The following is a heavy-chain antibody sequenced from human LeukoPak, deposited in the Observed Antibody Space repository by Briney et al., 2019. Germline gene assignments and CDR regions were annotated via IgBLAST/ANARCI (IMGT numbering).Heavy chain of an antibody. CDR2: INPNSGGT. D-gene: IGHD1-14*01. CDR3: ARVKFPMAGKAFDI. Sequence: ASVKVSCKASGYTFTGYYMHWVRQAPGQGLEWMGWINPNSGGTNYAQKFQGRVTMTRDTSISTAYMELSRLRSDDTAGYYCARVKFPMAGKAFDIWGQGTMVTVSS. CDR1: GYTFTGYY. J-gene: IGHJ3*02. V-gene: IGHV1-2*02.